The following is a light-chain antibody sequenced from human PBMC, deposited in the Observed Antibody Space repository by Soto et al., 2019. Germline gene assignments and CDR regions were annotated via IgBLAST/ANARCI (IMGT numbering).Light chain of an antibody. CDR2: GAS. Sequence: EIVLTQSPGTLSLSPGHTATLSCRASESISRDYLAWYQQRLGQAPRLLNYGASSGATGIPDRLSGSGSGTDLTLTISRLEPEDFAIYYCQQYGGGPYTFGQWGKVDI. J-gene: IGKJ2*01. CDR3: QQYGGGPYT. CDR1: ESISRDY. V-gene: IGKV3-20*01.